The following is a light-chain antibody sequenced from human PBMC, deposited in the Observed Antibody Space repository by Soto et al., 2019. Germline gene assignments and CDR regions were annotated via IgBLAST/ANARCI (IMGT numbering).Light chain of an antibody. CDR1: ISDFVVYNY. Sequence: QSVLTQPASVSGSPGQSITISCTGTISDFVVYNYVSWYQQHPGKAPKLMIYGVSNRPSGVSKRFSGSKSGNTASLTISGLQADDEADYYCSSHTISSALQVFGTGTKVTVL. CDR2: GVS. CDR3: SSHTISSALQV. V-gene: IGLV2-14*01. J-gene: IGLJ1*01.